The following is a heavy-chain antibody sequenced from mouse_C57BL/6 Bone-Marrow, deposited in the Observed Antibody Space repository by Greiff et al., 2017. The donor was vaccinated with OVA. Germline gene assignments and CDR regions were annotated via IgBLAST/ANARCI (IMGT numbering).Heavy chain of an antibody. Sequence: EVQLQESGAELVRPGASVKLSCTASGFNIKDDYMHWVKQRPEQGLEWIGWIDPENGDTEYASKFQGKATITADTSSNTAYLQLSSLTSEDTAVYYCTTEITTVLKDYRGQGTTLTGSS. CDR1: GFNIKDDY. CDR2: IDPENGDT. D-gene: IGHD1-1*01. J-gene: IGHJ2*01. V-gene: IGHV14-4*01. CDR3: TTEITTVLKDY.